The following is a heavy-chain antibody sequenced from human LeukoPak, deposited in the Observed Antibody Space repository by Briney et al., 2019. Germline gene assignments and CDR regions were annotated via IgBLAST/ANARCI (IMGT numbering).Heavy chain of an antibody. D-gene: IGHD6-13*01. J-gene: IGHJ4*02. Sequence: GGSLRLSCAASGFTFSSYAMSWVRQAPGKGLEWVSGISGSGGSTYYADSVKGRFTMSRDNSKNTLYLQMNSLRAEDTAVYYCAKAVIAATGKVKGVDYWGQGTLVTVSS. V-gene: IGHV3-23*01. CDR2: ISGSGGST. CDR3: AKAVIAATGKVKGVDY. CDR1: GFTFSSYA.